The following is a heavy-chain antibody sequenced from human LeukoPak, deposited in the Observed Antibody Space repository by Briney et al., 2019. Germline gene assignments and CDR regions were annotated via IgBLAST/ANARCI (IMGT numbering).Heavy chain of an antibody. D-gene: IGHD3-16*02. CDR2: ISGSGGST. J-gene: IGHJ4*02. V-gene: IGHV3-23*01. CDR3: AKYKSGFWGSYRYGY. Sequence: GGSLRLSCAASGFTFSSYAMSWVRQAPGKGLEWVSAISGSGGSTYYADSVKGRFTISRDNSKNTLYLQMNSLRAEDTAVYYCAKYKSGFWGSYRYGYWGQGTLVTVSS. CDR1: GFTFSSYA.